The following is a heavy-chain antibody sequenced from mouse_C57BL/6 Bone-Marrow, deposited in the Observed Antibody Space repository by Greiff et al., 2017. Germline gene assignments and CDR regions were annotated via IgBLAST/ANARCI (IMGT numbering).Heavy chain of an antibody. Sequence: QVQLQQSGAELVRPGASVTLSCKASGYTFTDYEMHWVKQTPVHGLEWIGAIDPETGGTAYNQKFKGKAILTADKSSSTAYMELRSLTSEDSAVYYCTRSNYDYDLAWFAYWGQGTLVTVSA. CDR1: GYTFTDYE. J-gene: IGHJ3*01. CDR2: IDPETGGT. CDR3: TRSNYDYDLAWFAY. V-gene: IGHV1-15*01. D-gene: IGHD2-4*01.